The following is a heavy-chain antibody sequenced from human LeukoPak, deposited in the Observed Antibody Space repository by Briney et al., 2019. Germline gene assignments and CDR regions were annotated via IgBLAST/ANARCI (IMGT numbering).Heavy chain of an antibody. CDR2: IFGSGGST. Sequence: PGGSLRLSCAASGFTYSSYAMCWVRQAPGKGVEGVSGIFGSGGSTHYAGSVKGRFTISSDNSKNTVYLQMNSLRAEDTAVYYCAKTTTGYSSGRFPGWPVDYWGQGTLVTVSS. J-gene: IGHJ4*02. V-gene: IGHV3-23*01. D-gene: IGHD6-19*01. CDR3: AKTTTGYSSGRFPGWPVDY. CDR1: GFTYSSYA.